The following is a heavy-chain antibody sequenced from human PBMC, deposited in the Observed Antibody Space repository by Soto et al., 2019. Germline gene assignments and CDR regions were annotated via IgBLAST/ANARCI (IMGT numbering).Heavy chain of an antibody. CDR1: GFTVSSNY. D-gene: IGHD3-22*01. J-gene: IGHJ6*02. V-gene: IGHV3-53*02. Sequence: EVQLVETGGGLIQPGGSLRLSCAASGFTVSSNYMSWVRQAPGKGLEGVSVIYSGGSTYYADSVKGRFTISRDNSKNTLYLQMNSLRAEDTAVYYCARHGPYYYDSSGYYTHYYYGMDVWGQGTTVTVSS. CDR3: ARHGPYYYDSSGYYTHYYYGMDV. CDR2: IYSGGST.